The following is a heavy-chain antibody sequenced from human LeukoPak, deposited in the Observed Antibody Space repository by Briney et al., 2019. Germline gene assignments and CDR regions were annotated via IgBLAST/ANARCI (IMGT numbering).Heavy chain of an antibody. D-gene: IGHD4-11*01. CDR3: ARDLAVTTSYYYYNGMDV. J-gene: IGHJ6*02. CDR2: ISSSSSYI. CDR1: GFTLSSYS. Sequence: GGSLRLSCAASGFTLSSYSMNWVRQARGKGLEWVSSISSSSSYIYYADSVKGRFTISRDNAKNSLYLQMNSLRAEDTAVYYCARDLAVTTSYYYYNGMDVWGQGTTVTVSS. V-gene: IGHV3-21*01.